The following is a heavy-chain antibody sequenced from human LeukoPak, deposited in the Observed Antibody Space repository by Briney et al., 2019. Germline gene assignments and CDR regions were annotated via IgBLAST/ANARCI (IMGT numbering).Heavy chain of an antibody. Sequence: SGGSLRLSCAASGFTFSSYAMHWVRQAPGKGLEWVAVISYDGSNKYYADSVKGRFTISRDNSKNTLYLQMNSLRAEDTAVYYCARDPAGYSSSRYPFDYWGQGTLVTVSS. CDR3: ARDPAGYSSSRYPFDY. CDR1: GFTFSSYA. J-gene: IGHJ4*02. D-gene: IGHD6-6*01. CDR2: ISYDGSNK. V-gene: IGHV3-30-3*01.